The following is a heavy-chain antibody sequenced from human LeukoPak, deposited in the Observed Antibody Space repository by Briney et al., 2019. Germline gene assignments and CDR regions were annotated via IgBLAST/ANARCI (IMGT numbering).Heavy chain of an antibody. Sequence: GRSLRLSCAASGFTFSSYAVSWVRQAPGKGLEWVSAISGSGGSTYYADSVKGRFTISRDNSKNTLYLQMNSLRAEDTAVYYCAKLGSGSYPYYYYYGMDVWGQGTTVTVSS. V-gene: IGHV3-23*01. CDR1: GFTFSSYA. CDR3: AKLGSGSYPYYYYYGMDV. J-gene: IGHJ6*02. D-gene: IGHD1-26*01. CDR2: ISGSGGST.